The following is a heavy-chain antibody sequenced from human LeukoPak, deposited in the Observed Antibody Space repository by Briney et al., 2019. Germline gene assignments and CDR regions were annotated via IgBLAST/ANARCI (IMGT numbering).Heavy chain of an antibody. Sequence: SETLSLTCAVYGGSFSGYYWSWIRQPPGKGPEWIGEINHSGSTNYNPSLKSRVTISVDTSKKQFSLKLSSVTAADTAVYYCASNALHYDILTGYERVFDYWGQGTLVTVSS. V-gene: IGHV4-34*01. CDR2: INHSGST. CDR3: ASNALHYDILTGYERVFDY. J-gene: IGHJ4*02. D-gene: IGHD3-9*01. CDR1: GGSFSGYY.